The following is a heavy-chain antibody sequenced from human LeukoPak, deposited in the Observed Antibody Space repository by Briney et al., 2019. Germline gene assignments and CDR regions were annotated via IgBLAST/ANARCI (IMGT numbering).Heavy chain of an antibody. J-gene: IGHJ3*02. CDR1: GGSISSGSYY. Sequence: PSETLSLTCTVSGGSISSGSYYWSWIRQPAGKGLEWIGHIYTSGSTNYNPSLKSRVTISVDTSKNQFSLKLSSVTAADTAVYYCARGSSWYRAFDIWGQGTMVTVSS. D-gene: IGHD6-13*01. CDR3: ARGSSWYRAFDI. V-gene: IGHV4-61*09. CDR2: IYTSGST.